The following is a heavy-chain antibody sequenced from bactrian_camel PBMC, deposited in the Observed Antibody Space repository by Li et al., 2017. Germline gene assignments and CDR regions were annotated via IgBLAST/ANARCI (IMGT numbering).Heavy chain of an antibody. D-gene: IGHD3*01. CDR2: INTSEET. V-gene: IGHV3S1*01. J-gene: IGHJ4*01. Sequence: HVQLVESGGGSVQAGGSLRLSCATSPLPTSRYCLAWSRQAPGKKREWVSSINTSEETDYADSVAGRFTASRDNAKNTLYLQMNSLKPDDTAMYYCAATLRKCLSAPSPGIYNQWGQGTQVTVS. CDR3: AATLRKCLSAPSPGIYNQ. CDR1: PLPTSRYC.